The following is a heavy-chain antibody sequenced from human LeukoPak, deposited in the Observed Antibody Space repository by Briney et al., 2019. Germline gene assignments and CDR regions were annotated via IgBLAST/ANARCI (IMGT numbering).Heavy chain of an antibody. CDR2: IYYSGST. D-gene: IGHD2-21*02. CDR3: ARVLSDCPYYYYGMDV. J-gene: IGHJ6*02. Sequence: SQTLSLTCAVSGGSISSGGYYWSWIRQPPGKGLEWIGYIYYSGSTYYNPSLKSRVTISVDTSKNQFSLKLSSVTAADTAVYYCARVLSDCPYYYYGMDVWGQGTTVTVSS. V-gene: IGHV4-30-4*01. CDR1: GGSISSGGYY.